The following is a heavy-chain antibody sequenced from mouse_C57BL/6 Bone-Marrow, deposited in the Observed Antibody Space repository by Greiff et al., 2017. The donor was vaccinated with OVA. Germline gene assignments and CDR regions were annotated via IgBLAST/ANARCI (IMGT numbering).Heavy chain of an antibody. V-gene: IGHV1-59*01. Sequence: VQLQQPGTSVKLSCKASGYTFTSYWMHWVKQRPGQGLEWIGVIDPSDSYTNYNQKFKGKATLTVDTSSSTAYMQLSSLTSEDSAVYYCARNDGYFYAMDYWGQGTSVTVSS. CDR1: GYTFTSYW. CDR3: ARNDGYFYAMDY. J-gene: IGHJ4*01. D-gene: IGHD2-3*01. CDR2: IDPSDSYT.